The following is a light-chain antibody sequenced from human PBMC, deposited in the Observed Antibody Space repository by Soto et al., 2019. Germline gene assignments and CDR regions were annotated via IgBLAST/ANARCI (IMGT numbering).Light chain of an antibody. J-gene: IGKJ4*01. CDR3: QKHDTAPLT. CDR2: TSS. Sequence: DIQMTQSPSSLSASVGDRVTITCRASQGIGSYLSWYQQKPGKVPSLLIYTSSTLQSGVPSRFSGSGSGTDFTLTINSLQPEDVATYYCQKHDTAPLTFGGGTKVDIK. V-gene: IGKV1-27*01. CDR1: QGIGSY.